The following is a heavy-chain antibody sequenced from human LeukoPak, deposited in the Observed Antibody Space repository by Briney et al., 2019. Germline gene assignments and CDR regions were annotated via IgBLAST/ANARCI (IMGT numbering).Heavy chain of an antibody. Sequence: SSVKVSCKASGGTFSSYAISWVRQAPGQGLEWMGGIIPIFGTANYAQKFQGRVTITADESTSTAYMELSSLRSEDTAVYYCARGRYFDWLPLSYYFDYWGQGTLVTVSS. D-gene: IGHD3-9*01. CDR2: IIPIFGTA. CDR3: ARGRYFDWLPLSYYFDY. CDR1: GGTFSSYA. V-gene: IGHV1-69*01. J-gene: IGHJ4*02.